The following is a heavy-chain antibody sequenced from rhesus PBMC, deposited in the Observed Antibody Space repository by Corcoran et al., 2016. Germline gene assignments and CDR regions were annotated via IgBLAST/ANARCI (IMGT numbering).Heavy chain of an antibody. D-gene: IGHD4-29*01. CDR2: ISGTTGST. J-gene: IGHJ4*01. V-gene: IGHV4-165*01. CDR1: GCPVTSNY. CDR3: ATSTVAATAY. Sequence: QVQLQESGPGLVKPAETLSPTCAVSGCPVTSNYWSRIRHPPGKGLGWIGYISGTTGSTYYNPSLKSRVTISTDTSKNQFSLKVNSVTAADTAVYYCATSTVAATAYWGQGVLVTVSS.